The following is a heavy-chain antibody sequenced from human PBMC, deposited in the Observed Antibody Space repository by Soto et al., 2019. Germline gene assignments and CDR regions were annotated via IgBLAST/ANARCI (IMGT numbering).Heavy chain of an antibody. CDR3: ARDLWGYCGTDCYPLDV. Sequence: PSETLSLTCTVSGGSISSSGYYWGWIRQPPGKGLEWIGYIYYSGSTYYTPSFKSRVTISVDTSKNQFSLKLNSVTAADTAVYYCARDLWGYCGTDCYPLDVWGQGTTVTVSS. CDR1: GGSISSSGYY. V-gene: IGHV4-39*07. J-gene: IGHJ6*02. D-gene: IGHD2-21*02. CDR2: IYYSGST.